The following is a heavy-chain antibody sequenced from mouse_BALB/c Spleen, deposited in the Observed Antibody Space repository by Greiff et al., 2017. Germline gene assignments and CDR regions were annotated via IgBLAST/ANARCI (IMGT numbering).Heavy chain of an antibody. D-gene: IGHD2-4*01. V-gene: IGHV2-2*02. J-gene: IGHJ1*01. CDR2: IWSGGST. Sequence: VQLQQSGPGLVQPSQSLSITCTVSGFSLTSYGVHWVRQSPGKGLEWLGVIWSGGSTDYNAAFISRLSISKDNSKSQVFFKMNSLQANDTAIYYCARKGLRRGDWYFGVWGAGTTVTVSS. CDR3: ARKGLRRGDWYFGV. CDR1: GFSLTSYG.